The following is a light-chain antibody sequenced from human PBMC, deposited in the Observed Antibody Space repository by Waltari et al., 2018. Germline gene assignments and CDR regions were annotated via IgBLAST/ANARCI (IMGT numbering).Light chain of an antibody. Sequence: QLVLTQSPSASASLGASVKLTCTLSSGHTNYAIEWHQQQPGKGPRYLMKVNRDGSHYKGDGIPDRFSGSISVAKRYLTISSLQSEDEADYYCQTWGPGIRVFGGGTKVTVL. CDR2: VNRDGSH. CDR3: QTWGPGIRV. V-gene: IGLV4-69*01. CDR1: SGHTNYA. J-gene: IGLJ3*02.